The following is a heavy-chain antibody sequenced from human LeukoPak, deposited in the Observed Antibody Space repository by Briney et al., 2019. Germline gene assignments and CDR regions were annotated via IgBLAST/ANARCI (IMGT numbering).Heavy chain of an antibody. J-gene: IGHJ4*02. D-gene: IGHD1-26*01. CDR1: GYTFTGYY. V-gene: IGHV1-2*02. CDR3: ARDGIEWELLFDY. CDR2: INPNSGGT. Sequence: GASVKVSCKASGYTFTGYYMHWVRQAPGQGLEWMGWINPNSGGTNYAQKFQGRVTMTRDTSISTAYMELSRLRSDDTAVYYCARDGIEWELLFDYWGQGTLVTVSS.